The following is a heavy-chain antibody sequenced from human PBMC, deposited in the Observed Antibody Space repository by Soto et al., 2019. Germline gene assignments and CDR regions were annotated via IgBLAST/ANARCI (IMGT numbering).Heavy chain of an antibody. D-gene: IGHD5-18*01. V-gene: IGHV3-53*01. CDR2: IYSGGST. CDR1: WFTVSSNY. CDR3: ARDRGYSYGPGYYYYYGMDV. J-gene: IGHJ6*02. Sequence: GGSLRLSCAASWFTVSSNYMSWVRQAPGKGLEWVSVIYSGGSTYYADSVKGRFTISRDNSKNTLYLQMNSLRAEDTAVYYCARDRGYSYGPGYYYYYGMDVWGQGTTVTVSS.